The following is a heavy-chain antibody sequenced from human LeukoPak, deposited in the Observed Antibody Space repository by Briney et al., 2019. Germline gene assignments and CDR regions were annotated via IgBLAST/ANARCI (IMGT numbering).Heavy chain of an antibody. D-gene: IGHD2-2*01. Sequence: ASVKVSCKASGYTFTTYYMHWVRQAPGQGLGWMGIINPSGGSTSYAQKFQGRVTMTRDTSTSTVYMELSSLRSEDTAVYYCARGLGGYCSSTSCRLNWFDPWGQGTLVTVSS. CDR2: INPSGGST. CDR1: GYTFTTYY. J-gene: IGHJ5*02. CDR3: ARGLGGYCSSTSCRLNWFDP. V-gene: IGHV1-46*01.